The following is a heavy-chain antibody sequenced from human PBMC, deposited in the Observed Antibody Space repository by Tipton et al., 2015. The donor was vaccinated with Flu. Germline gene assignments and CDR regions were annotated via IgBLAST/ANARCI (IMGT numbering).Heavy chain of an antibody. CDR1: GDSISTTIYY. CDR2: IYYSGTT. V-gene: IGHV4-39*07. CDR3: ARDLWNDRRAYYYYGVDV. Sequence: TLSLTCTVSGDSISTTIYYWGWVRQPPGKGLEWIGSIYYSGTTYYNPSLKSRVTISVDSSKNEFSLTLSSLTAADTAVYYCARDLWNDRRAYYYYGVDVWDLGTTVTAS. D-gene: IGHD1-1*01. J-gene: IGHJ6*02.